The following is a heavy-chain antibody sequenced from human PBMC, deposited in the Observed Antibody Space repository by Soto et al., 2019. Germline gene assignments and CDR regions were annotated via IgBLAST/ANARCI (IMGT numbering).Heavy chain of an antibody. V-gene: IGHV1-18*01. CDR2: ISGYNGNT. D-gene: IGHD2-8*02. CDR1: ANTFTNYY. J-gene: IGHJ6*02. Sequence: ASVKVSCKASANTFTNYYIVCVRQVPGQGLEWMGWISGYNGNTKYAQKFQDRVTMTADTSTRKAFMEVRSLTSDDSGVYFCAAPGGNYFGLDVWGQGTTVTVSS. CDR3: AAPGGNYFGLDV.